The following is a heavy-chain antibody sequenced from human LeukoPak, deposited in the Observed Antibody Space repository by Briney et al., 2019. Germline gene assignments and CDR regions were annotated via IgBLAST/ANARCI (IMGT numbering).Heavy chain of an antibody. CDR3: ARGTRYCSSTSCKNFDY. D-gene: IGHD2-2*01. J-gene: IGHJ4*02. Sequence: SETLSLTCAVYGGSFSGYYWSWIRQPPGKGLGWIGEINHSGSTNYNPSLKSRVTISVDTSENQFSLKLSSVTAADTAVYYCARGTRYCSSTSCKNFDYWGQGTLVTVSS. CDR1: GGSFSGYY. CDR2: INHSGST. V-gene: IGHV4-34*01.